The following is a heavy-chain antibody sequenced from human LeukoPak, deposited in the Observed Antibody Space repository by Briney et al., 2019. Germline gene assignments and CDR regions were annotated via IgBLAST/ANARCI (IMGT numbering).Heavy chain of an antibody. CDR1: GFTFSSYA. J-gene: IGHJ4*02. V-gene: IGHV3-23*01. CDR2: ISGSGGDR. CDR3: AKIAGLYVFDY. Sequence: GGSLRLSCAASGFTFSSYAMSLVRQAPGKGLEWVSVISGSGGDRYYADSVKGRFIISRDNPKNTLYLQMNSLRADDAAVYYCAKIAGLYVFDYWGQGTLVTLSS. D-gene: IGHD3-10*01.